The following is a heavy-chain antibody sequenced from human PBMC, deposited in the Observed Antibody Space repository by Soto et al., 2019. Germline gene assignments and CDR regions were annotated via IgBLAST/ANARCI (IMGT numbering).Heavy chain of an antibody. CDR3: ARSAARTMGYYYYGMDV. D-gene: IGHD6-6*01. CDR1: GFTVSSNY. J-gene: IGHJ6*02. V-gene: IGHV3-66*01. Sequence: EVQLVESGGGLVQPGGSLRLSCAASGFTVSSNYMSWVRQAPGKGLEWVSVIYSGGSTYYADSVKGRFTISRDNSKNTLYLQMNSLRAEDTAVYYCARSAARTMGYYYYGMDVWGQGSTVTVSS. CDR2: IYSGGST.